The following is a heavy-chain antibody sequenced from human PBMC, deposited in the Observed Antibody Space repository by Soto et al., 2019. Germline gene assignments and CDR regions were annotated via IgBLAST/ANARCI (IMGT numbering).Heavy chain of an antibody. Sequence: QVQLVESGGGVVQPGTSLRLSCVASGFSLTNYGIHWVRQAPGKGLEWVALMSYNGNDKFYADSVRGRFTISRDISKSTVYLQMNSLRPEDTALYYCAKNMNIPPLAYIHRWGQGTLVTVSS. CDR1: GFSLTNYG. D-gene: IGHD2-21*01. J-gene: IGHJ4*02. V-gene: IGHV3-30*18. CDR3: AKNMNIPPLAYIHR. CDR2: MSYNGNDK.